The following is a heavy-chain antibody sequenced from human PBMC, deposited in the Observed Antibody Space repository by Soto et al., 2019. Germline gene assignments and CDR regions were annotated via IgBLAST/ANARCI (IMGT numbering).Heavy chain of an antibody. Sequence: SETLSLTCAVSSGSISSSNWWSWVRQPPGKGLEWIGEIYHSGSTNYNPSLKSRVTISVDKSKNQFSLKLSSVTAADTAVYYCARVFLGYCSGGSCYSDYYYYMDVWGKGTTVTVSS. J-gene: IGHJ6*03. CDR1: SGSISSSNW. D-gene: IGHD2-15*01. CDR2: IYHSGST. V-gene: IGHV4-4*02. CDR3: ARVFLGYCSGGSCYSDYYYYMDV.